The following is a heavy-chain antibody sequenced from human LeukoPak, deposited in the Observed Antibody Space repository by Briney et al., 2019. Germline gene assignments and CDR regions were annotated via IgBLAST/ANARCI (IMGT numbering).Heavy chain of an antibody. D-gene: IGHD2-2*01. J-gene: IGHJ3*02. V-gene: IGHV4-34*01. CDR3: ARSDIVVVPAAISAFDI. CDR2: INHSGST. CDR1: GGSFSGYY. Sequence: SETLSLTCAVYGGSFSGYYWSWIRQPPGKGLEWIGEINHSGSTNYNPSLKSRVTISVDTSKNQFSLKLSSVTAADTAVYYCARSDIVVVPAAISAFDIWGQGTMVTVSS.